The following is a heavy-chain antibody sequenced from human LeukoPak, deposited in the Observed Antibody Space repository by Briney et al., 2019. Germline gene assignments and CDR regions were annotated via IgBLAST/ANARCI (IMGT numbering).Heavy chain of an antibody. D-gene: IGHD6-13*01. CDR2: ICYSGST. CDR1: GGSMNSYY. Sequence: PSETLSLTCTVSGGSMNSYYWSWIRQPPGKGLEWIGYICYSGSTNYNPSLKSRVTISVDTSKNQFSLKLSSVTAADTAVFYCARQSYSSSWGSYYFDYWGQGTLVTVSS. CDR3: ARQSYSSSWGSYYFDY. V-gene: IGHV4-59*08. J-gene: IGHJ4*02.